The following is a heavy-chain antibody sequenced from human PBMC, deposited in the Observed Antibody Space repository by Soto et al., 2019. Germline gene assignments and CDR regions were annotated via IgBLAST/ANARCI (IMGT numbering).Heavy chain of an antibody. J-gene: IGHJ4*02. CDR3: ARGRSASSDFDS. V-gene: IGHV3-66*01. CDR1: GFTVSTYY. D-gene: IGHD3-10*01. Sequence: EVQLVEYGGGLVQPGGSLRLSCAASGFTVSTYYMNWVRQAPGEGLEWVSVVYSGVTTYYADSVRGRFTISRDNSKSTLFLQMNSLRAEDTAVYYCARGRSASSDFDSWGQGTLVTVSS. CDR2: VYSGVTT.